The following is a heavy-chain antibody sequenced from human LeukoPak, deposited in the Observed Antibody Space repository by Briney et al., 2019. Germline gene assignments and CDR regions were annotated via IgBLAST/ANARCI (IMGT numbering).Heavy chain of an antibody. D-gene: IGHD2-15*01. Sequence: PGGSLRLSCAASGFTFSSYWMHWVRQAPGKGLVWGSRINSDGSSTSYADSVKGRFTISRDNAKNTLYLQMNSLRAEDTAVYYCARPIGYCSGGSCYGDNWFDPWGQGTLVTVSS. CDR1: GFTFSSYW. J-gene: IGHJ5*02. CDR3: ARPIGYCSGGSCYGDNWFDP. V-gene: IGHV3-74*01. CDR2: INSDGSST.